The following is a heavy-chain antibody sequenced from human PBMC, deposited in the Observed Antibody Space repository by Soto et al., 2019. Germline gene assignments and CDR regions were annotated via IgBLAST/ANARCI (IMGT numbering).Heavy chain of an antibody. J-gene: IGHJ4*02. D-gene: IGHD3-22*01. V-gene: IGHV3-23*01. CDR1: GFTFSSYA. CDR2: ISGSGGST. Sequence: PGGSLRLSCAASGFTFSSYAMSWVRQAPGKGLEWVSAISGSGGSTYYADSVKGRFTISRDNSKNTLYLQMNSLRAEDTAVYYCAKXKSYYYDSSRYSLNFDYWGQGTLVTVSS. CDR3: AKXKSYYYDSSRYSLNFDY.